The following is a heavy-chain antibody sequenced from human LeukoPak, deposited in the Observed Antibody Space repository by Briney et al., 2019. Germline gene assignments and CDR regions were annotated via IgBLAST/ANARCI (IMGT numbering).Heavy chain of an antibody. J-gene: IGHJ5*02. CDR3: ARVVRLVAADWFDP. V-gene: IGHV4-59*01. CDR2: MYYSGST. D-gene: IGHD6-25*01. CDR1: SGSISSYY. Sequence: SETLSLTCTVSSGSISSYYWSWIRQPPGKGLEWIGYMYYSGSTNYNPSLKSRVTISVDTSKNQFSLKLSSVTAADTAVYYCARVVRLVAADWFDPWGQGILVTVSS.